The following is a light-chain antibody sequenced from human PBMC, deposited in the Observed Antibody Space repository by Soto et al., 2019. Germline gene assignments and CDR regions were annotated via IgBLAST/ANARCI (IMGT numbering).Light chain of an antibody. CDR3: QQSLSSPLN. CDR1: QNIGKF. CDR2: ATS. Sequence: DIQMTQSPSSLSASVGDRVTITCRPSQNIGKFLNWYQQKPGKAPTALIHATSTLQSGVSSRFSGSGSDTEFTLTITSLQPEDFATYFCQQSLSSPLNFGGGTKV. J-gene: IGKJ4*01. V-gene: IGKV1-39*01.